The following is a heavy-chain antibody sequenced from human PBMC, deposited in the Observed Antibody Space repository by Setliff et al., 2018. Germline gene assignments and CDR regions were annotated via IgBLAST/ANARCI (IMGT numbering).Heavy chain of an antibody. D-gene: IGHD3-10*01. V-gene: IGHV2-5*01. Sequence: SGPTLVNPTQTLTLTCTLSGFSLTTSGVGVGWIRQPPGKALGWLAVIYWNDDKRYSPSLKSRLAITRDTSKNQVVLRMTNMDPVDTATYYCARFGEFLGFDYWGQGIVVTVSS. CDR1: GFSLTTSGVG. CDR3: ARFGEFLGFDY. CDR2: IYWNDDK. J-gene: IGHJ4*02.